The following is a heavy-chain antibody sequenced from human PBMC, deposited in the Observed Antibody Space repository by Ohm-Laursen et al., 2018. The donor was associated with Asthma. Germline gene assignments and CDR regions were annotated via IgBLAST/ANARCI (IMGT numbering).Heavy chain of an antibody. V-gene: IGHV3-30*18. CDR2: ISYDGSNK. CDR1: GFTFSSYG. Sequence: SLRLSCTAPGFTFSSYGMHWVRQAPGKGLEWVAVISYDGSNKYYADSVKGRFTISRDNSKNTLYLQMNSLRAEDTAVYYCAQSGYSYGWDYYGMDVWGQGTTVTVSS. J-gene: IGHJ6*02. CDR3: AQSGYSYGWDYYGMDV. D-gene: IGHD5-18*01.